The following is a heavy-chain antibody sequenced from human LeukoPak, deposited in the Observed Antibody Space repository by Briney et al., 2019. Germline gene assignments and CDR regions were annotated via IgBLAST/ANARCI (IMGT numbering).Heavy chain of an antibody. Sequence: PGGSLRLSCAASGFSFSSYSMNWVRQAPGKGLEWVSSISSSSSFIYYADSVEGRFTISRDNAKNSLFLQMNSLRAEDTAVYYCARAFDPYYDSSGYSWGQGTLVTVSS. CDR2: ISSSSSFI. CDR1: GFSFSSYS. V-gene: IGHV3-21*01. J-gene: IGHJ4*02. CDR3: ARAFDPYYDSSGYS. D-gene: IGHD3-22*01.